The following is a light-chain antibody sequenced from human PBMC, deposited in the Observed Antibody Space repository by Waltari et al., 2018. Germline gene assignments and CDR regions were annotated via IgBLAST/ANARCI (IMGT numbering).Light chain of an antibody. V-gene: IGLV1-47*01. CDR1: KSNIGSNF. CDR3: VAWDDGMSLL. Sequence: QSVLTQPPSASGAPGQRVTISCSGSKSNIGSNFVSWYQHFPGTAPKLLIYKNSQRPSGVPDRFSGSKSGTSASLGISGLRSEDEADYYCVAWDDGMSLLFGGGTKVTVL. CDR2: KNS. J-gene: IGLJ3*02.